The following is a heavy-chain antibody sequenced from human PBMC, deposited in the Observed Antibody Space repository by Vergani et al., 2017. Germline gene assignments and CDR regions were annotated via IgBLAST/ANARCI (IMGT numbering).Heavy chain of an antibody. J-gene: IGHJ6*02. CDR3: ANSVIAGNVCVAYFGMDV. CDR2: INPHNGGT. D-gene: IGHD2-21*01. CDR1: GYSFSNHY. Sequence: QVQLVQSGAEVKKPGASVRVSCKASGYSFSNHYIHWVRQAPGQGLEWMGIINPHNGGTTYAQKFEGRVTMTEETSTNTIFLELSSLRTEDTAVDFCANSVIAGNVCVAYFGMDVWGRGTTVTVSS. V-gene: IGHV1-46*01.